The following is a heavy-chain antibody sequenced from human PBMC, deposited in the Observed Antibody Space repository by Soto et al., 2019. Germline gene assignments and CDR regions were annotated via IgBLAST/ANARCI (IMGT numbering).Heavy chain of an antibody. J-gene: IGHJ4*02. Sequence: PSETLSLTCTVSGGSISSSSYYWGWIRQPPGKGLEWIGSIYYSGSTYYNPSLKSRVTISVDTSKNQFSLKLSSVTAADTAVYYCARHERWLQSIDYWGQGTLVTVS. CDR2: IYYSGST. CDR1: GGSISSSSYY. V-gene: IGHV4-39*01. CDR3: ARHERWLQSIDY. D-gene: IGHD5-12*01.